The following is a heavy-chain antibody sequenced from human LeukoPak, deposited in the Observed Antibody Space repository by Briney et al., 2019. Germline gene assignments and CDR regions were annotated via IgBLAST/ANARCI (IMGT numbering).Heavy chain of an antibody. CDR3: ARGRAAAIDY. CDR1: GASISSGHYY. CDR2: IYYSGST. V-gene: IGHV4-31*03. D-gene: IGHD6-13*01. Sequence: SETLSLTCTVSGASISSGHYYWSWIRQHPGKGLEWIGYIYYSGSTHYNPSLKSRVTISLDTSKNQFSLKLSSVTAADTAVYYCARGRAAAIDYWGQGTLVTVSS. J-gene: IGHJ4*02.